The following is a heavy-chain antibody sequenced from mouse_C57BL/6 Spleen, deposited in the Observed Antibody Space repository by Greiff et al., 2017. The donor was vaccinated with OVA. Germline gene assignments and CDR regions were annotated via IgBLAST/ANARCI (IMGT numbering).Heavy chain of an antibody. CDR2: IYPRSGNT. V-gene: IGHV1-81*01. Sequence: LVESGAELARPGASVKLSCKASGYTFTSYGISWVKQRTGQGLEWIGEIYPRSGNTYYNEKFKGKATLTADKSSSTAYMELRSLTSEDSAVYFCARSSNDAMDYWGQGTSVTVSS. CDR1: GYTFTSYG. D-gene: IGHD2-5*01. J-gene: IGHJ4*01. CDR3: ARSSNDAMDY.